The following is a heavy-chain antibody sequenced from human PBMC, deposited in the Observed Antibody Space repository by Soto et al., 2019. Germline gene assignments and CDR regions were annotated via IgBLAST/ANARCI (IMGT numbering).Heavy chain of an antibody. Sequence: AVKVSCKASGGTFSSYAIRWVRQAPGQGLEWTGGIIPIFGTANYAQKFQGRVTIPADESTSTAYMELSSLRSEDTAVYYCARATNYDYVWGCYRHWGQGTLVTVSS. V-gene: IGHV1-69*13. CDR3: ARATNYDYVWGCYRH. CDR1: GGTFSSYA. D-gene: IGHD3-16*02. CDR2: IIPIFGTA. J-gene: IGHJ4*02.